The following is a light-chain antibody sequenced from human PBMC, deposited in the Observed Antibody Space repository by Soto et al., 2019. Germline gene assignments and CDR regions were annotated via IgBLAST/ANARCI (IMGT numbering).Light chain of an antibody. CDR3: HQYGSSLWT. J-gene: IGKJ1*01. CDR1: QRGSSNS. CDR2: GPS. Sequence: EIVLTQSPDTMSLSPGERATLSCRASQRGSSNSLAWYPQKPGQAPRLLLYGPSRRATGIPARFTGSGSGTEFTLTISGLETEDIGVYYCHQYGSSLWTFGPGTKVEIK. V-gene: IGKV3-20*01.